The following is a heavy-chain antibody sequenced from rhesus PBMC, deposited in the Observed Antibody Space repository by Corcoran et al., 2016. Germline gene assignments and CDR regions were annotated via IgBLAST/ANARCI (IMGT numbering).Heavy chain of an antibody. CDR3: ARSIRPIGGLDS. Sequence: QLQLQESGPGLVKPSETLSVTCAVSGGSISSNYWSWIRQPPGKGLEWIGRIYGSGSSTNYNPSLQSRVTLSVDTSKNQLSLKLSSVTAADTTVYYCARSIRPIGGLDSWGQGVVVTVSS. CDR2: IYGSGSST. CDR1: GGSISSNY. J-gene: IGHJ6*01. V-gene: IGHV4-169*01. D-gene: IGHD2-33*01.